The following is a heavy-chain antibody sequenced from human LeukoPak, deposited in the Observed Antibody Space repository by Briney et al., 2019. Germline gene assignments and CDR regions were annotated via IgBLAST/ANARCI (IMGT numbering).Heavy chain of an antibody. Sequence: SETLSLTCTVSGGSISSYYWSWIRQPPGKGLEWIGYIYYSGSTNYNPSLKSRVTISVDTSKNQFSLKLSSVTAADTAVYYCVRDRDFWSGFDFWGQGTLVTVSS. J-gene: IGHJ4*02. CDR3: VRDRDFWSGFDF. CDR1: GGSISSYY. V-gene: IGHV4-59*01. CDR2: IYYSGST. D-gene: IGHD3-3*01.